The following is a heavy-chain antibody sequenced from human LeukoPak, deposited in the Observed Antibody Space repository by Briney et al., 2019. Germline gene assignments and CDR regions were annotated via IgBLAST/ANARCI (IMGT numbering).Heavy chain of an antibody. V-gene: IGHV4-59*08. Sequence: SETLSLTCTVSGGSISSYYWSWIRQPPGKGLEWIGYIYYSGSTNYNPSLKSRVTISVDTSKNQFSLKLSSVTAADTAVYYCARQDYGNYCYFDLGGRGTLVTVSS. CDR3: ARQDYGNYCYFDL. CDR2: IYYSGST. D-gene: IGHD4-17*01. CDR1: GGSISSYY. J-gene: IGHJ2*01.